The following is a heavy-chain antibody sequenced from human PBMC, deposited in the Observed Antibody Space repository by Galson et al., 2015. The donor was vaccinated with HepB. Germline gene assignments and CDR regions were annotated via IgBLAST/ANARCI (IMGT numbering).Heavy chain of an antibody. Sequence: SVKVSCKASGYSFSNNAIHWVRQAPGQRLEWMGWINGGNGDTAYSQKFQGRVTITRDTSATTAYMELSSLRSEDTAVYYCARNNAFDIWGQGTMVTVSS. CDR3: ARNNAFDI. V-gene: IGHV1-3*01. CDR1: GYSFSNNA. CDR2: INGGNGDT. J-gene: IGHJ3*02.